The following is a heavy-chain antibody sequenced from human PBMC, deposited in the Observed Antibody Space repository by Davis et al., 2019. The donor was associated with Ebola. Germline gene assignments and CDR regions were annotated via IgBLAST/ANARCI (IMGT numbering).Heavy chain of an antibody. D-gene: IGHD3-9*01. Sequence: SGPTLVKPTETLTLTCTVSGFSLSNARMGVSWIRQPPGKALEWLAHIFSNDEKSYSTSLKSRLTISKDTSKSQVVLTMTNMDPVDTATYYCARQSYDILTGIGGYYFDYWGQGTLVTVSS. CDR2: IFSNDEK. CDR3: ARQSYDILTGIGGYYFDY. V-gene: IGHV2-26*01. J-gene: IGHJ4*02. CDR1: GFSLSNARMG.